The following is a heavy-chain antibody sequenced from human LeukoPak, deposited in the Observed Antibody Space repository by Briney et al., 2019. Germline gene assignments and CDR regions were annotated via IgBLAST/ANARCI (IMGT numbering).Heavy chain of an antibody. Sequence: PGGSLRLSCAASGFTFSRYWMSWVRQAPGKGLEWVANIKQDGSEKNFVDSVKGRFTISRDNAKNSIYLQMNGLTAEDTAVYYCARTYGSGSLDYGGQGTLVTVSS. D-gene: IGHD2-15*01. CDR3: ARTYGSGSLDY. CDR1: GFTFSRYW. CDR2: IKQDGSEK. V-gene: IGHV3-7*01. J-gene: IGHJ4*02.